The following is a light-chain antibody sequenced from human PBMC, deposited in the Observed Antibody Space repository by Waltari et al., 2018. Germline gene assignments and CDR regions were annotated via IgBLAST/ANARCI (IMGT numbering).Light chain of an antibody. CDR3: QQYYSTPRT. J-gene: IGKJ1*01. CDR2: WAT. V-gene: IGKV4-1*01. Sequence: DIVMTQSPDSLAVSLGERATINCKSSQSVLYSSNNKKYLAWYQQKPGTPPKLLIYWATTRESGVPDRFSGSGSGTDFTLTISSLQAEDVAVYYCQQYYSTPRTFGQGTKVEIK. CDR1: QSVLYSSNNKKY.